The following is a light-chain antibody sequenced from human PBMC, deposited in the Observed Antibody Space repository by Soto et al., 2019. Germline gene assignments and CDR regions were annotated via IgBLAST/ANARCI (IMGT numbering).Light chain of an antibody. CDR1: QGISNF. CDR3: QQLRSYPST. Sequence: DVQMTQSPSSLSASVGDRVTITCRASQGISNFVAWYQQIAGKVPKLLIHSASTLQSGVPSRFSGSGFGTDFTLTISSLQAEDFASYYCQQLRSYPSTFGGGTKVDIK. CDR2: SAS. V-gene: IGKV1-9*01. J-gene: IGKJ4*01.